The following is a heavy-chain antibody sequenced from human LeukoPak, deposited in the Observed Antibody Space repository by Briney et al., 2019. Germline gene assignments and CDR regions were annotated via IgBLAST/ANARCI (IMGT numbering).Heavy chain of an antibody. V-gene: IGHV3-64D*06. CDR3: VKESGWYYY. J-gene: IGHJ4*02. CDR1: RFIFSTYP. D-gene: IGHD6-19*01. CDR2: ISSNGGST. Sequence: PGGSLRLSCSASRFIFSTYPMHWVSQAPGRGLQYVSAISSNGGSTYYADSVKGRFTISRDNSKNTLYLQMSSLRAEDTAVYYCVKESGWYYYWGQGTLVTVSS.